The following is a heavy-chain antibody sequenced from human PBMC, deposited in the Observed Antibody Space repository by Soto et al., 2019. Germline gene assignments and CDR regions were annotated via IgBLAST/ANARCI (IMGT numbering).Heavy chain of an antibody. CDR3: TRGTGMSHSWYADS. D-gene: IGHD6-13*01. CDR1: GGIFNTYA. CDR2: IIPIFGTA. V-gene: IGHV1-69*13. Sequence: SVKVSCKASGGIFNTYALSWVRQAPGQGLEWMGGIIPIFGTANYAQKFQGSVTITADESTNTTYMELSSLRSDDTAVYYCTRGTGMSHSWYADSWGQGTRVTVPS. J-gene: IGHJ5*02.